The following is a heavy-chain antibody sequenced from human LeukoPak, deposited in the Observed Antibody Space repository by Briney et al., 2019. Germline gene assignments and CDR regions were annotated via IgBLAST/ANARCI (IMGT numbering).Heavy chain of an antibody. D-gene: IGHD3-10*01. J-gene: IGHJ6*02. CDR1: GYTFTGYY. Sequence: GASVKVSCKASGYTFTGYYMHWVRQAPGQGLEWMGWINPNSGGTNYAQKFQGRVTMTRDTSISTAYMELSRLRSDDTAVYYCARDQGEGITMVRGVIIRGSLAMDVWGQGTTVTVSS. CDR2: INPNSGGT. V-gene: IGHV1-2*02. CDR3: ARDQGEGITMVRGVIIRGSLAMDV.